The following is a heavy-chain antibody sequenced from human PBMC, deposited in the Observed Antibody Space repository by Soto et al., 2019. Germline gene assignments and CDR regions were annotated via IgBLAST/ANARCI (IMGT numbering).Heavy chain of an antibody. CDR3: AKVRGFYCYYGMDV. J-gene: IGHJ6*02. CDR2: ISYDGSNK. D-gene: IGHD3-10*01. Sequence: ESGGGVVQPGRSLRLSCAASGFTFSSYGMHWVRQAPGKGLEWVAVISYDGSNKYYADSVKGRFTISRDNSKNTLYLQMNSLRAEDTAVYYCAKVRGFYCYYGMDVWGQGTTVAVSS. CDR1: GFTFSSYG. V-gene: IGHV3-30*18.